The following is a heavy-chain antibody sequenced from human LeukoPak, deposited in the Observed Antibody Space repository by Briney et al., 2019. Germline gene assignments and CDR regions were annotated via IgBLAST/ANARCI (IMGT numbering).Heavy chain of an antibody. Sequence: GGSLRLSCAASGFTFSSYGMHWVRQAPGKGLEWVAVISYDGSNKYYADSVKGRFTISRDNSKNTLYLQMNSLRAEDTAVYYCAKDTGDFWSGASYYYYYYMDVWGKGTTVTVSS. V-gene: IGHV3-30*18. CDR2: ISYDGSNK. CDR3: AKDTGDFWSGASYYYYYYMDV. D-gene: IGHD3-3*01. CDR1: GFTFSSYG. J-gene: IGHJ6*03.